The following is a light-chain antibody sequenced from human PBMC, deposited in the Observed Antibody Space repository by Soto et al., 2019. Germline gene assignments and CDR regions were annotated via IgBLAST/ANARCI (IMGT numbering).Light chain of an antibody. J-gene: IGLJ3*02. V-gene: IGLV4-69*01. CDR2: LNSDGSH. Sequence: QPVLTQSPSASASLGASVKLTCTLSSGHSSYAIAWHQQQPEKGPRYLMKLNSDGSHSKGDGIPDRFSGSSSGAERYLTISSRQSEDEADYYCQTWGTGIQGVFGGGTTLTVL. CDR1: SGHSSYA. CDR3: QTWGTGIQGV.